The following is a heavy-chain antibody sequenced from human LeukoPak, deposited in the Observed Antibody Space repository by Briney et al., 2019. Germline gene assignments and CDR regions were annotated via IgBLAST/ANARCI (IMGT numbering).Heavy chain of an antibody. Sequence: SGGSLRLSCAASGFTFSIYWIHWVRQVPGKGLVWVSRISPDGSSTNYADSVKGRFAISRDNAKNTVYLQMNSLRAEDTAVYYCTRALVDQYGREIWGQGTMATVSS. CDR2: ISPDGSST. CDR1: GFTFSIYW. V-gene: IGHV3-74*01. J-gene: IGHJ3*01. D-gene: IGHD1-26*01. CDR3: TRALVDQYGREI.